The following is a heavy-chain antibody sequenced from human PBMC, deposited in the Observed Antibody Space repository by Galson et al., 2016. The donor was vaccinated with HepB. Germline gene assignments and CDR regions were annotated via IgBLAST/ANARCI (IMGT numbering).Heavy chain of an antibody. V-gene: IGHV3-7*01. D-gene: IGHD3-22*01. J-gene: IGHJ4*02. Sequence: SLRLSCAASGFTFSSYWMSWVRQAPGKGLEWVANIKQDGSGKYYVDSVKGRFTISRDNAKNSLYLQMNSLIAEDTAVYYCARDPYHYDSSGPYYWGQGTLVTVSS. CDR3: ARDPYHYDSSGPYY. CDR2: IKQDGSGK. CDR1: GFTFSSYW.